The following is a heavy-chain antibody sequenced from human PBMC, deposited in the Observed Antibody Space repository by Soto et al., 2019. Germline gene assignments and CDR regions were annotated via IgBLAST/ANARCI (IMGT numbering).Heavy chain of an antibody. CDR3: ALRAIVEMATIFRGY. CDR2: ISGSGGST. CDR1: GFTFSSYA. V-gene: IGHV3-23*01. Sequence: GGSLRLSCAASGFTFSSYAMSWVRQAPGKGLEWVSAISGSGGSTYYAGSVKGRFTISRDNSKNTLYLQMNSLRAEDTAVYYCALRAIVEMATIFRGYWGQGTLVTVSS. J-gene: IGHJ4*02. D-gene: IGHD2-15*01.